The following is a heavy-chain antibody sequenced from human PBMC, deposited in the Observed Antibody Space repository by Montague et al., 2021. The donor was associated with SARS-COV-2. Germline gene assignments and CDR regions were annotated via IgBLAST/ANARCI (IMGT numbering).Heavy chain of an antibody. CDR2: ISGSGGST. V-gene: IGHV3-23*01. J-gene: IGHJ4*02. Sequence: SLRLSCAASGFTFSSYAMSWVRQAPGKGLEWVSAISGSGGSTYYADSVEGRFTISRDNSKNTRYLQMNSLRAEYTAVYYCAKGIVVVPAAVTFDYWGQGTLVTVCS. D-gene: IGHD2-2*01. CDR3: AKGIVVVPAAVTFDY. CDR1: GFTFSSYA.